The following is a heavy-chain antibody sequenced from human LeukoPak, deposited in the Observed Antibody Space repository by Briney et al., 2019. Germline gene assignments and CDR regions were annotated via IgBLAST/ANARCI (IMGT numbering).Heavy chain of an antibody. Sequence: ASVKVSCKASGYTFTSYDINWVRQATGQGLEWMGWMNPNSGNTGYAQKFQGRVTITRNTSISTDYMELSSLRSEDTAVYYCARGGGYYYGSGSRFSVAFDIWGQGTMVTVSS. V-gene: IGHV1-8*03. CDR2: MNPNSGNT. CDR3: ARGGGYYYGSGSRFSVAFDI. D-gene: IGHD3-10*01. CDR1: GYTFTSYD. J-gene: IGHJ3*02.